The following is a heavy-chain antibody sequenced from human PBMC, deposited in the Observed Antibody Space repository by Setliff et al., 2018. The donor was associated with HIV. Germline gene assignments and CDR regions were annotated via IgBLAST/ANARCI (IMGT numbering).Heavy chain of an antibody. CDR2: IIPIFGTA. J-gene: IGHJ6*03. D-gene: IGHD1-26*01. V-gene: IGHV1-69*13. Sequence: SVKVSCKASGGTFSNYTISWVRQAPGQGLEWMGGIIPIFGTANYAQKFQGRVTITADESTSTAYMELSSLRSEDTAVYYCARAHSGSYYYYYYMDVWGKGTTVTVSS. CDR3: ARAHSGSYYYYYYMDV. CDR1: GGTFSNYT.